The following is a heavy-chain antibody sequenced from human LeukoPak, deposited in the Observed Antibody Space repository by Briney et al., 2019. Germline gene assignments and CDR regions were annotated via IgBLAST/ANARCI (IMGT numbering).Heavy chain of an antibody. V-gene: IGHV3-30*02. D-gene: IGHD1-26*01. J-gene: IGHJ4*02. Sequence: GGSLRLSCGAPGFTFSSYGMHWVRQAPGKGLEWVAFIRNDGRNRYYADSVKGRFTISRDNSKNTLYLQMNGLRAEDTAVYYCAKGLRKLIVGSTEYYFDYWGQGTLVTVSS. CDR3: AKGLRKLIVGSTEYYFDY. CDR2: IRNDGRNR. CDR1: GFTFSSYG.